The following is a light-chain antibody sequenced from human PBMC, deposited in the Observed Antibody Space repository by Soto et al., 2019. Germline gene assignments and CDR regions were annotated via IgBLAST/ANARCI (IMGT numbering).Light chain of an antibody. V-gene: IGKV3-15*01. CDR1: QSISNN. Sequence: VMTQSPATLSVSPGESAILSCRASQSISNNLAWYQQKPGQAPRLLVYGASTRATGIPARFSGSGSGTDFALTISSLQSEDFAVYFCQQYNYWPPLTFGGGTKVEIK. CDR3: QQYNYWPPLT. CDR2: GAS. J-gene: IGKJ4*01.